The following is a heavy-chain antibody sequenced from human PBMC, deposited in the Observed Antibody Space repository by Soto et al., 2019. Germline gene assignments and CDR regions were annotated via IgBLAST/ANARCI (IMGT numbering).Heavy chain of an antibody. J-gene: IGHJ4*02. Sequence: SETLSLTCAVYGGSFSGYYWSWIRQPPGKGLEWIGEINHSGSTNYNPSLKSRVTISVDTSKNQFSLKLSSVTAADTAVYYCARGRQRGYTRYYFDYWGQGTLVTVSS. V-gene: IGHV4-34*01. CDR3: ARGRQRGYTRYYFDY. CDR2: INHSGST. CDR1: GGSFSGYY. D-gene: IGHD5-12*01.